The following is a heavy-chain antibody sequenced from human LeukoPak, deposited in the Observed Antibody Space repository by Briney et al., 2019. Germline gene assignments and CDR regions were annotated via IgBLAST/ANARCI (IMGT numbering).Heavy chain of an antibody. CDR2: IYYSGST. V-gene: IGHV4-59*01. J-gene: IGHJ4*02. Sequence: SETLSLTCTVSGGSISSYYWSWIRQPPGKGLEWIGYIYYSGSTNYNPSLKSRVTISVDTSKNQFSLKLSSVTAADTAVYYCAAGLRSPVGVDYWGPGTLVTVSS. D-gene: IGHD4-17*01. CDR3: AAGLRSPVGVDY. CDR1: GGSISSYY.